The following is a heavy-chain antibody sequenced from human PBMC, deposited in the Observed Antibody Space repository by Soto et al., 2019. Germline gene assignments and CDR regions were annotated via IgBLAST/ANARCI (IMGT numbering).Heavy chain of an antibody. CDR1: GVSFSGYY. CDR3: ARGRGSSGWPTQLPYYYYGMEV. D-gene: IGHD6-19*01. V-gene: IGHV4-34*01. CDR2: INHSGST. J-gene: IGHJ6*02. Sequence: SETLSLTCAVYGVSFSGYYWSWILQPPGKGLEWIGEINHSGSTNYNPSLKSRVTISVDTSKNQFSLKLSSVTAADTAVYYCARGRGSSGWPTQLPYYYYGMEVWGQGTTVTVSS.